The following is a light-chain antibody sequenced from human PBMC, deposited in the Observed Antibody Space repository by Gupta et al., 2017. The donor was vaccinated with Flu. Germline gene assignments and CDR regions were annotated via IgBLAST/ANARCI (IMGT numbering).Light chain of an antibody. CDR3: QQYNNWPPLT. CDR1: QSVSSN. CDR2: GAS. J-gene: IGKJ4*01. Sequence: ERATLCCRASQSVSSNLAWYQQKPGQAPRLRIYGASTRATGIPARFSGSGSGTEFTLTISSLQSEDFAVYYCQQYNNWPPLTFGGGTKVEIK. V-gene: IGKV3-15*01.